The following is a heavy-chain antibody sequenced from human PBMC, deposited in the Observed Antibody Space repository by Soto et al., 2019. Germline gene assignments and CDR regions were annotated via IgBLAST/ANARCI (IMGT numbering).Heavy chain of an antibody. J-gene: IGHJ4*02. Sequence: PGGSLRLSCAASGFTFTRYSMNWVRQAPGKGLEWVSSISSTTNYIYYADSIKGRVTVTRDNAKNAVYLEMNSLSAEDTAVYYCARESEDLTSTFDYWGQGTLVTVSS. CDR2: ISSTTNYI. CDR1: GFTFTRYS. CDR3: ARESEDLTSTFDY. V-gene: IGHV3-21*01.